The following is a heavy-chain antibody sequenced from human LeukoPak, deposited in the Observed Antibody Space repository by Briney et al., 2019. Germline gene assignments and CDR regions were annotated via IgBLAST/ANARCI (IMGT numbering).Heavy chain of an antibody. CDR2: MNPNSGNT. CDR1: GYTFTSYD. D-gene: IGHD3-10*01. Sequence: ASVKVSCKASGYTFTSYDINWVRQATGQGLEWMGWMNPNSGNTGYAQKFQGRVTMTRNTSISTAYTELSSLRSEDTAVYYCARAEHYGSGGWGMDVWGQGTTVTVSS. CDR3: ARAEHYGSGGWGMDV. J-gene: IGHJ6*02. V-gene: IGHV1-8*01.